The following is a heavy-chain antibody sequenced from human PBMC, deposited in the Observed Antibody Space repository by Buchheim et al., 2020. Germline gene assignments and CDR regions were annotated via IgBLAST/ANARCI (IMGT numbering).Heavy chain of an antibody. J-gene: IGHJ4*02. CDR2: ISYDGSNK. CDR1: GFTFSSYA. V-gene: IGHV3-30-3*01. D-gene: IGHD4-17*01. Sequence: QVQLVESGGGVVQPGGSLRLSCAASGFTFSSYAMHWVRQAPGKGLEWVAVISYDGSNKYYADSVKGRFTISRDNSKNTLYLQMNSLRAEDTAVYYCARSLDYGDFLFDYWGQGTL. CDR3: ARSLDYGDFLFDY.